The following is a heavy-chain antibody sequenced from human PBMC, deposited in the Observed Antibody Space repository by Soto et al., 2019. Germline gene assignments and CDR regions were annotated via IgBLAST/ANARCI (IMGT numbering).Heavy chain of an antibody. J-gene: IGHJ3*02. CDR3: ASFGSIAARYAFDI. CDR2: MNPNSGNT. V-gene: IGHV1-8*01. D-gene: IGHD6-6*01. CDR1: GYTFTSYD. Sequence: GASVKVSCKASGYTFTSYDINWVRQATGQGLEWMGWMNPNSGNTGYAQKFQGRVTMTRNTSISTAYVELSSLRSEDTAVYYCASFGSIAARYAFDICGQGTMVTISS.